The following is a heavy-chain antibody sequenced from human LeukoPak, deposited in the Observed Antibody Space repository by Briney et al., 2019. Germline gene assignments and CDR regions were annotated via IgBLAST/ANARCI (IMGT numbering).Heavy chain of an antibody. CDR2: ISYDGSNK. Sequence: GGSRRLSCAASGFTFSSYAMHWVRQAPGKGLEWVAVISYDGSNKYYADSVKGRFTISRDNSKNTLYLQTNSLRAEDTAVYYCARGRGYCSSTSCHDHFDYWGQGTLVTVSS. CDR1: GFTFSSYA. V-gene: IGHV3-30-3*01. J-gene: IGHJ4*02. D-gene: IGHD2-2*01. CDR3: ARGRGYCSSTSCHDHFDY.